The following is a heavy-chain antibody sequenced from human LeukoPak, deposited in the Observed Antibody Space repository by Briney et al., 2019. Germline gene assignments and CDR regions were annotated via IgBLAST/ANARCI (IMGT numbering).Heavy chain of an antibody. D-gene: IGHD3-22*01. CDR3: ARDPGYYDSSGYYGAEYFQH. J-gene: IGHJ1*01. CDR1: GYTFTGYY. Sequence: ASVKVSCKASGYTFTGYYMHWVRQASGQGLEWMGWINPNSGGTNYAQKFQGRVTMTRDTSISTAYMELSRLRSDDTAVYYCARDPGYYDSSGYYGAEYFQHWGQGTLVTVSS. CDR2: INPNSGGT. V-gene: IGHV1-2*02.